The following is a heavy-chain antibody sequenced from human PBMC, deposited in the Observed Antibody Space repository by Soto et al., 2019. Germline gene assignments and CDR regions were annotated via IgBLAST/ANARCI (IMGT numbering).Heavy chain of an antibody. CDR3: ARHVRGAVTMNSFDP. J-gene: IGHJ5*02. V-gene: IGHV4-39*01. CDR2: VENGGST. CDR1: GGSIISSNFY. D-gene: IGHD3-10*02. Sequence: SETLSLTCTVSGGSIISSNFYWGWIRQPPGKGLEWIGSVENGGSTYDNPSLRSRVTLSADTSKNQFSLTMTSVTAADTAVYYCARHVRGAVTMNSFDPWGQGTLVTVSS.